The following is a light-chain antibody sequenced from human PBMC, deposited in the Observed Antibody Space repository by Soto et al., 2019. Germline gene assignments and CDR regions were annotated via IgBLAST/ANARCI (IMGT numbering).Light chain of an antibody. CDR2: DVN. Sequence: QSALTQPHSVSGSPGQSVTISCTGTSSDVGAYNFASWYQQRPGTAPRLIIYDVNKRPSGVPDRFSGSKSGNTASLTISGLQAEDEADYYCCSYAGNYKYVCGSGTKVTV. V-gene: IGLV2-11*01. CDR1: SSDVGAYNF. CDR3: CSYAGNYKYV. J-gene: IGLJ1*01.